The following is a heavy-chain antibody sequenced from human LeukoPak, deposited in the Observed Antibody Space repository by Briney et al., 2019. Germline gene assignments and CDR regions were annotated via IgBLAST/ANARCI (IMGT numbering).Heavy chain of an antibody. D-gene: IGHD3-10*02. CDR3: ARGVFGELEKLMFQH. V-gene: IGHV1-46*01. CDR2: ISPSGGST. CDR1: GYTFTSYY. Sequence: ASVKASCKASGYTFTSYYIHWVRQAPGQGLEWMGIISPSGGSTSYPQKFQDRVTMTRDTSTSTVYMELSSLKSDATAIYYCARGVFGELEKLMFQHWGQGTLVTVSS. J-gene: IGHJ1*01.